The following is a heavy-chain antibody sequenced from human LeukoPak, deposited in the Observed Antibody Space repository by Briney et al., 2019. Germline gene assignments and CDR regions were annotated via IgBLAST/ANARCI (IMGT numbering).Heavy chain of an antibody. J-gene: IGHJ5*02. CDR1: GGSFSGYY. V-gene: IGHV4-34*01. Sequence: PSETLSLTCAVHGGSFSGYYWSWIRQPPGKGLEWIGEINHSGSTNYNPSLKSRVTISVDTSKNQFSLKLSSVTAADTAVYYCATTGGAWGQGTLVTVSS. CDR3: ATTGGA. CDR2: INHSGST. D-gene: IGHD1-14*01.